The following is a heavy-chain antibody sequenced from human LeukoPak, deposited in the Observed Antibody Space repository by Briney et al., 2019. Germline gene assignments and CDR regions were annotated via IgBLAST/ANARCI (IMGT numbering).Heavy chain of an antibody. CDR2: INYSGGST. J-gene: IGHJ4*02. CDR3: ESRDPCSGDTGYGLDF. V-gene: IGHV3-23*01. D-gene: IGHD2-15*01. CDR1: GFSFCDYG. Sequence: PGRSLRLSCAASGFSFCDYGMHWVRQAPGAGLEWVSAINYSGGSTYYLDSVKGRFTISRDNYKSTLYLQMNSLRVEDTAIYFCESRDPCSGDTGYGLDFWGQGTLVTVSS.